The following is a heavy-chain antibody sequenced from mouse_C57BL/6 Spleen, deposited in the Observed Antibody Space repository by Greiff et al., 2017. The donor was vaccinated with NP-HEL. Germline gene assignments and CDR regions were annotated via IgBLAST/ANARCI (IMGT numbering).Heavy chain of an antibody. V-gene: IGHV1-26*01. J-gene: IGHJ3*01. Sequence: VQLQQSGPELVKPGASVKISCKASGYTFTDYYMNWVKQSHGKSLEWIGDINPNNGGTSYNQKFKGKATLTVDKSSSTAYMELRSLTSEDSAVYYCARWDTTVVEGFAYWGQGTLVTVSA. CDR2: INPNNGGT. CDR3: ARWDTTVVEGFAY. D-gene: IGHD1-1*01. CDR1: GYTFTDYY.